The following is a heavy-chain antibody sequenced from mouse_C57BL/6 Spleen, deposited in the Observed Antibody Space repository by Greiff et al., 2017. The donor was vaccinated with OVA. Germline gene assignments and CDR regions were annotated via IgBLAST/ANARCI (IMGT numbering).Heavy chain of an antibody. CDR2: ISSGGSTI. D-gene: IGHD4-1*01. V-gene: IGHV5-17*01. Sequence: EVQLVESGGGLVKPGGSLKLSCAASGFTFSDYGMHWVRQAPEKGLEWVAYISSGGSTIYYADSVKGRFTISRDNAKNTLFLQMTSLRSEETAMYYCAELGRFAYWGQGTLVTVSA. J-gene: IGHJ3*01. CDR3: AELGRFAY. CDR1: GFTFSDYG.